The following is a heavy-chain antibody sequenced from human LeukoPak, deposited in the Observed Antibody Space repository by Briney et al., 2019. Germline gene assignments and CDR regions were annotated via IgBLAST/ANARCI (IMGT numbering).Heavy chain of an antibody. Sequence: ASVKVSCKASGYTFTGYYMHWVRQAPGQGLEWMGWINPNSGGTNYAQKFQGRVTMTRDTSISTAYMELSRLRSDDTAVYYCARAMGILTGFHTANWFDPWGQGTLVTVSS. D-gene: IGHD3-9*01. CDR2: INPNSGGT. CDR1: GYTFTGYY. V-gene: IGHV1-2*02. CDR3: ARAMGILTGFHTANWFDP. J-gene: IGHJ5*02.